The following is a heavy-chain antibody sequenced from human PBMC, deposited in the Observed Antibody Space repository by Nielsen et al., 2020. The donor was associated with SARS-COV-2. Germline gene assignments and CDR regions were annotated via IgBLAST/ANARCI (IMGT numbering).Heavy chain of an antibody. J-gene: IGHJ4*02. Sequence: GESLKISCAASGFTFSNYGMHWVREAPGKGLEWVAVIWYDGSNKYYADPVKGRFTISRDNSKNTLYLQMNSLRAEDTAVYYCAREYDYWGQGTLVTVSS. CDR2: IWYDGSNK. V-gene: IGHV3-33*01. CDR3: AREYDY. CDR1: GFTFSNYG.